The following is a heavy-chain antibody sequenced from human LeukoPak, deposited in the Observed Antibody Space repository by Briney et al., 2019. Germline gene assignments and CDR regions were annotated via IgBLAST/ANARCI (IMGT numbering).Heavy chain of an antibody. CDR2: ISGSGGST. Sequence: GGSLRLSCAASGFTFSSYAMSWVRQAPGKGLEWVSAISGSGGSTYYADSVKGRFTISRDNSKNTLYLQMNSLRVEDTAVYYCAKAKYCSGGSCYSWSSSWFDPWGQGTLVTVSS. V-gene: IGHV3-23*01. D-gene: IGHD2-15*01. CDR3: AKAKYCSGGSCYSWSSSWFDP. J-gene: IGHJ5*02. CDR1: GFTFSSYA.